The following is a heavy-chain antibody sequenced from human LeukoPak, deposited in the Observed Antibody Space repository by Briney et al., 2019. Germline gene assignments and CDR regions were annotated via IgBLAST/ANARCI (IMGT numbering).Heavy chain of an antibody. CDR3: ARDDYYGAFDI. CDR2: IYYSVST. V-gene: IGHV4-30-4*08. Sequence: SETLSLTCTVSGGSISSGDYYWSWIRQPPGKGLGWLGYIYYSVSTYYNPSLKSRVAISVDTSKNQFSLKLSSVTAADTAVYYCARDDYYGAFDIWGQGTMVTVSS. D-gene: IGHD3-10*01. CDR1: GGSISSGDYY. J-gene: IGHJ3*02.